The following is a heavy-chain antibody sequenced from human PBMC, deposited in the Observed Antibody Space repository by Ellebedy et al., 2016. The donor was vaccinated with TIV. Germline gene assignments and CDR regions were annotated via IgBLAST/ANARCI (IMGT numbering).Heavy chain of an antibody. Sequence: GESLKTSCAASGFSFRNYWMNLVRPAPGKGLELVANINQDGRAKNYVDSVKGRFAIARDNVKKSLYLQMNRLGREDTAIYYCARGSVVTGADSWGQGTLVTVSS. CDR2: INQDGRAK. D-gene: IGHD2-21*02. CDR1: GFSFRNYW. J-gene: IGHJ4*02. V-gene: IGHV3-7*03. CDR3: ARGSVVTGADS.